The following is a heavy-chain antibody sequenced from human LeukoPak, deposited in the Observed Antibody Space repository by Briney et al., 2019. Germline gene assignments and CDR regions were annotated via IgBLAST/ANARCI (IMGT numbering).Heavy chain of an antibody. Sequence: PGGSLRLACAASGFTFSTYWMHWVRQAPGKGLVWVSRIKSDGSSIMYADSVRGRFTISRDNSKNTLYLQMNSLRAEDTAVYYCAKEGGCSSTSCYGIFDYWGQGTLVTVSS. D-gene: IGHD2-2*01. CDR3: AKEGGCSSTSCYGIFDY. J-gene: IGHJ4*02. CDR1: GFTFSTYW. CDR2: IKSDGSSI. V-gene: IGHV3-74*03.